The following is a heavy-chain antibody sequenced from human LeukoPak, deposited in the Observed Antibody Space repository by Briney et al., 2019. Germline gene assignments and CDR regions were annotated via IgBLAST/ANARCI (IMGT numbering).Heavy chain of an antibody. Sequence: SETLSLTCTVSGGSISSYYRSWIRQPPGKGLEWIGYIYYSGSTNYNPSLKSRVTISVDTSKNQFSLKLSSVTAADTAVYYCARASTGTTSLFDYWGQGTLVTVSS. D-gene: IGHD1-1*01. CDR2: IYYSGST. V-gene: IGHV4-59*08. CDR3: ARASTGTTSLFDY. J-gene: IGHJ4*02. CDR1: GGSISSYY.